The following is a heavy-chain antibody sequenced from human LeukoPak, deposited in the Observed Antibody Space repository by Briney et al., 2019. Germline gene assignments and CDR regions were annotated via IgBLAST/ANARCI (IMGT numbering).Heavy chain of an antibody. J-gene: IGHJ4*02. CDR3: ARDFGVTMVRGVYYPQNAFDY. V-gene: IGHV3-9*01. D-gene: IGHD3-10*01. Sequence: PGGSLRLSCAASGFTFDDYAMHWVRQAPGKGLEWVSGISWNSGSIGYADSVKGRFTITRDNSKNTVYLQMNSLRVDDTAVYYCARDFGVTMVRGVYYPQNAFDYWGQGTLVTVSS. CDR1: GFTFDDYA. CDR2: ISWNSGSI.